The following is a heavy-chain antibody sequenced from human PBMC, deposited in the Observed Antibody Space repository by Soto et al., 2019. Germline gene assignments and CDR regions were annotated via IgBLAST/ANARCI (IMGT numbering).Heavy chain of an antibody. CDR1: GYIFITYG. CDR2: ISPYNGNT. Sequence: ASVKPSCKASGYIFITYGISWVRQAPGQGLEWMGRISPYNGNTNYAQNLQGRVTMTTVTSTSTAYMELRSLRSDDTAVYYCARDLDGSGSYYTDHWGQ. CDR3: ARDLDGSGSYYTDH. V-gene: IGHV1-18*01. J-gene: IGHJ4*01. D-gene: IGHD3-10*01.